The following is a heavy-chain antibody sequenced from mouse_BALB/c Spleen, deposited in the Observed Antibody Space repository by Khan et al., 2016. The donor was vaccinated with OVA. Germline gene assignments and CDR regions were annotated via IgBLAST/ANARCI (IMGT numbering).Heavy chain of an antibody. J-gene: IGHJ4*01. D-gene: IGHD2-12*01. V-gene: IGHV3-2*02. Sequence: EVQLQESGPGLVKPSQSLSLTCTVTGYSITSDYAWNWIRQFPGNKLEWMGDISYSGSTSYNPSLKSRISITRDTPKNQLFLQLNSVTTEDTATYYCARRDSSYGYAMDYWGQGTSVTVSS. CDR1: GYSITSDYA. CDR3: ARRDSSYGYAMDY. CDR2: ISYSGST.